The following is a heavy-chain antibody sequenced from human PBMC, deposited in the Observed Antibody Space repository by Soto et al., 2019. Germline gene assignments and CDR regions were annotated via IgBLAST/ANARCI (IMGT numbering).Heavy chain of an antibody. D-gene: IGHD6-13*01. CDR1: GGSISSSSYY. CDR2: IYYSGST. CDR3: ASLYSGYSSSPVDY. V-gene: IGHV4-39*07. J-gene: IGHJ4*02. Sequence: SQTLSLTCTVSGGSISSSSYYWGWIRQPPGKGLEWIGSIYYSGSTYYNPSLKSRVTISVDTSKNQFSLKLSSVTAADTAVYYCASLYSGYSSSPVDYWGQGTLVTVSS.